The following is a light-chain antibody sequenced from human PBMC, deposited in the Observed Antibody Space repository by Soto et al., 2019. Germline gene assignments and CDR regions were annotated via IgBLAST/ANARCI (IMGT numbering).Light chain of an antibody. CDR2: RDN. CDR1: SSNIGTNY. CDR3: AAWDDSLSGPV. Sequence: QSVLTQPPSASGTPGQRVTISCSGSSSNIGTNYVYWYQQFPGTAPKLLIHRDNQRPSGVPDRFSGSKSGTSASLAISGLRSEDEADYYCAAWDDSLSGPVLGGGTKLTVL. J-gene: IGLJ2*01. V-gene: IGLV1-47*01.